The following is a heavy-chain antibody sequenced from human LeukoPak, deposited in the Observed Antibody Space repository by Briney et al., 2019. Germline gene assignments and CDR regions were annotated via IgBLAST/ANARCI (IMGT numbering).Heavy chain of an antibody. D-gene: IGHD3-16*02. CDR1: GFTFSSYW. CDR2: INHSGST. V-gene: IGHV4-34*01. Sequence: GSLRLSCAASGFTFSSYWMSWVRQTPGKGLEWIGEINHSGSTNYNPSLKSRVTISVDTSKNQFSLKLSSVTAADTAVYYCASGLAYRLRLGELSFNHWGQGTLVTVSS. J-gene: IGHJ5*02. CDR3: ASGLAYRLRLGELSFNH.